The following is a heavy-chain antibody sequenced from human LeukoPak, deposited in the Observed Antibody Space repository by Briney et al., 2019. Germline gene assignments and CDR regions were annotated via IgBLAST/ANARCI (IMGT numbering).Heavy chain of an antibody. CDR1: GGSISSSSYY. CDR3: ARESQYYYYYYMDV. J-gene: IGHJ6*03. CDR2: IYYSGST. V-gene: IGHV4-39*07. Sequence: SETLSLTCTVSGGSISSSSYYWGWIRQPPGKGLEWIGSIYYSGSTYYNPSLKSRVTISVDTSKNQFSLKLSSVTAADTAVYYCARESQYYYYYYMDVWGKGTTVTVSS.